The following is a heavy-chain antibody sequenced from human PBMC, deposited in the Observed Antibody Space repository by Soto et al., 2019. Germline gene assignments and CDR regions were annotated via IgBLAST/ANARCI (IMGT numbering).Heavy chain of an antibody. CDR1: GGTFSSYA. CDR2: IIPIFGTA. V-gene: IGHV1-69*06. CDR3: ARDMAARPGAFDY. Sequence: GASVKVSCKASGGTFSSYAISWVRQAPGQGLEWMGGIIPIFGTANYAQKFQGRVTITADKSTSTACMELSSLRSEDTAVYYCARDMAARPGAFDYWGQGTLVTVSS. D-gene: IGHD6-6*01. J-gene: IGHJ4*02.